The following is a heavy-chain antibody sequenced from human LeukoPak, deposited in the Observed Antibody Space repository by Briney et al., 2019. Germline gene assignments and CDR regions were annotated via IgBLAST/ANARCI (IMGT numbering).Heavy chain of an antibody. D-gene: IGHD3-9*01. CDR2: IYYSGST. V-gene: IGHV4-39*01. Sequence: KPSETLSLTCTVSGGSISSSNYYWGWIRQPPGKGLEWIGSIYYSGSTYYNPSVRSRVTIPVDTSKNQFSLKPRSVTAADTAVYYCARHRKLRYFDWSWGQGTLVTVSS. CDR3: ARHRKLRYFDWS. CDR1: GGSISSSNYY. J-gene: IGHJ4*02.